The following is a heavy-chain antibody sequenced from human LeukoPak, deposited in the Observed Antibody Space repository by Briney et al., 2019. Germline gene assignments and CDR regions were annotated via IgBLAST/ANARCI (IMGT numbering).Heavy chain of an antibody. Sequence: GASVKVSCKASGGTFSSYAISWVRQAPGQGLEWMGGIIPIFGTANYAQKFQGRVTITADESTSTAYMELSSLRSEDTAVYYCASRREKQQLMAGNWFDPWGQGTLVTVSS. V-gene: IGHV1-69*13. J-gene: IGHJ5*02. CDR1: GGTFSSYA. CDR3: ASRREKQQLMAGNWFDP. D-gene: IGHD6-13*01. CDR2: IIPIFGTA.